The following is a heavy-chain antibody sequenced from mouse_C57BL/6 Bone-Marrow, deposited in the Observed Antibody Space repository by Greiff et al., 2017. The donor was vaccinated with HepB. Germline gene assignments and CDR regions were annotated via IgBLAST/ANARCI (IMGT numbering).Heavy chain of an antibody. J-gene: IGHJ2*01. CDR3: ERGYYYDY. D-gene: IGHD1-1*01. Sequence: QVQLQQPGAELVRPGSSVKLSCKASGYTFTSYWMDWVKQSPGQGLEWIGNIYPSDSETHYNQKFKDKATLTVDKSSSTAYMQLSSLTSEDSAVYCCERGYYYDYWGQGTTLTVSS. V-gene: IGHV1-61*01. CDR2: IYPSDSET. CDR1: GYTFTSYW.